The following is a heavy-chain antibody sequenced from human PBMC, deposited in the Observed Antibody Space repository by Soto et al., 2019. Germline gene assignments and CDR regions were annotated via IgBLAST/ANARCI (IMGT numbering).Heavy chain of an antibody. CDR2: INPNSGGT. CDR3: ARERVDTAMVNDYNYGMDV. CDR1: GYTFTGYY. J-gene: IGHJ6*02. V-gene: IGHV1-2*02. D-gene: IGHD5-18*01. Sequence: ASVKVSCKASGYTFTGYYMHWVRQAPGQGLEWMGWINPNSGGTNYAQKFQGRVTMTRDTSISTAYMELSRLRSDDTAVYYCARERVDTAMVNDYNYGMDVWGQGTTFTVSS.